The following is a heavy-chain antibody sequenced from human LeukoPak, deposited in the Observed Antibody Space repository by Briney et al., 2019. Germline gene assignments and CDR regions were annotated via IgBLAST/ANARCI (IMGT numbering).Heavy chain of an antibody. Sequence: GESLKISCKGSGYSFTSYWIGWVRQMPGKGLEWMGIIYPGDSDTRYSPSFQGQVTISADKSISTAYPQWSSLKASDTAMYYCARLGNSGYDSDYYYMDVWGKGTTVTVSS. J-gene: IGHJ6*03. D-gene: IGHD5-12*01. CDR3: ARLGNSGYDSDYYYMDV. V-gene: IGHV5-51*01. CDR2: IYPGDSDT. CDR1: GYSFTSYW.